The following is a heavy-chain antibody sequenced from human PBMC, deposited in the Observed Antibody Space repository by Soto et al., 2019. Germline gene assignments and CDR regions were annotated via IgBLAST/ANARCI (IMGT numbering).Heavy chain of an antibody. CDR3: ARVEQATYYYGSGSYYNLRRPGSFDP. D-gene: IGHD3-10*01. CDR1: GGSISSSSYY. J-gene: IGHJ5*02. Sequence: PSETLSLTCTVSGGSISSSSYYWGWIRQPPGKGLEWIGSIYYSGSTYYNPSLKSRVTISVDTSKNQSSLKLSSVTAADTAVYYCARVEQATYYYGSGSYYNLRRPGSFDPWGQGTLVTVSS. V-gene: IGHV4-39*01. CDR2: IYYSGST.